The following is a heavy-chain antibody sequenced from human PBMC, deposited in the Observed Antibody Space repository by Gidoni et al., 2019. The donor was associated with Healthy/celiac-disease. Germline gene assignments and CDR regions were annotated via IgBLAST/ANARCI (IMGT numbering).Heavy chain of an antibody. J-gene: IGHJ6*02. V-gene: IGHV3-33*01. D-gene: IGHD3-9*01. CDR3: AREGGGSDYDILTGHYGMDV. Sequence: QVQLVESGGGVVQPGRSLRLSCAASGFTFSSYGMHWVRQAPGKGMEWVAVIWYDGSNKYYADSVKGRFTISRDNSKNTLYLQMNSLRAEDTAVYYCAREGGGSDYDILTGHYGMDVWGQGTTVTVSS. CDR1: GFTFSSYG. CDR2: IWYDGSNK.